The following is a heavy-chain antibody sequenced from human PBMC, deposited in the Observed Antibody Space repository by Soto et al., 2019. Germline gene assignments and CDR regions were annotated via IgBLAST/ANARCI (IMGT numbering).Heavy chain of an antibody. D-gene: IGHD3-3*01. Sequence: LRLSCAASGFTFSSYWMSWVRQAPGKGLEWVANIKQDGSEKYYVDSVKGRFTISRDNAKNSLYLQMNSLRAEDTAVYYCARDSLFGVVILDYWGQGTLVTVSS. CDR1: GFTFSSYW. J-gene: IGHJ4*02. CDR2: IKQDGSEK. V-gene: IGHV3-7*03. CDR3: ARDSLFGVVILDY.